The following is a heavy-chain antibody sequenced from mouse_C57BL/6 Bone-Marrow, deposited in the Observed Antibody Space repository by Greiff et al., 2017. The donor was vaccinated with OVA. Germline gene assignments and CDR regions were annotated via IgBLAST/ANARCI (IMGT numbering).Heavy chain of an antibody. CDR2: IYPRAGST. CDR1: GYTFTSYD. V-gene: IGHV1-85*01. J-gene: IGHJ3*01. CDR3: ARSRDGLLLAY. D-gene: IGHD6-1*01. Sequence: VQLQQSGPELVKPGASVKLSCKASGYTFTSYDINWVKQRPGQGLEWIGWIYPRAGSTKYNEKFKGKATLTVDTSSSTAYMELHSLTSEDSAVYFCARSRDGLLLAYWGQGTLVTVSA.